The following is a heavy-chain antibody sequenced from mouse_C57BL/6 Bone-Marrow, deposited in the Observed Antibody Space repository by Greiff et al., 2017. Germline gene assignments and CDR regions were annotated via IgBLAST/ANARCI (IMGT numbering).Heavy chain of an antibody. CDR2: IDPSDSYT. CDR3: ARDYYGRVAHWFDY. J-gene: IGHJ2*01. CDR1: GYTFTSYW. Sequence: QVQLQQPGAELVRPGTSVKLSCKASGYTFTSYWMHWVKQRPGQGLEWIGVIDPSDSYTNYNQKFKGKATLTVDTSSSTAYMQLSSLTSEDSAVYYCARDYYGRVAHWFDYWGQGTTLTVSS. V-gene: IGHV1-59*01. D-gene: IGHD1-1*01.